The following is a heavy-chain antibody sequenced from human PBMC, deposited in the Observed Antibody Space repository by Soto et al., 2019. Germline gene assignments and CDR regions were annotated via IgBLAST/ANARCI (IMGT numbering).Heavy chain of an antibody. V-gene: IGHV1-18*01. CDR2: ISAYNGNT. J-gene: IGHJ5*02. CDR1: GYTFTGYG. Sequence: ASVKVSCKASGYTFTGYGISWVRQAPGQGLEWMGWISAYNGNTNYAQKLQGRVTMTTDTSTSTAYMELRSLRSDDTAVYYCARERAGIAVAGSWWFDPWGQGTLVTVSS. D-gene: IGHD6-19*01. CDR3: ARERAGIAVAGSWWFDP.